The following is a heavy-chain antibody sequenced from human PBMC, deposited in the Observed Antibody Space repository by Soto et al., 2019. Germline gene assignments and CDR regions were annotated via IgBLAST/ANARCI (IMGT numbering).Heavy chain of an antibody. CDR1: GYTFTGYA. Sequence: SVKVSCKASGYTFTGYAMHWVRQAPGQRLEWMGWINAGNGNTKYSQKFQGRVTITRDTSASTAYMELSSLRSEDTAVYYCARDQLVFTPGYYGMDVWGQGTTVTVSS. J-gene: IGHJ6*02. CDR3: ARDQLVFTPGYYGMDV. V-gene: IGHV1-3*01. CDR2: INAGNGNT. D-gene: IGHD6-13*01.